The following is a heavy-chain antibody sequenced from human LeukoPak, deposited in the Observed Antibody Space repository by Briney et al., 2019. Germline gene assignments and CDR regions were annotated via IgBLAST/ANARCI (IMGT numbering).Heavy chain of an antibody. CDR3: AREWGTSSGIYMDV. Sequence: GGSLRLSCAASGFTVSSYWMSWVRQAPGKGLEWVANIKQDGSEKYYVDSVKGRFTISRDNAKNSLYLQMNSLGAEDTAVYYCAREWGTSSGIYMDVWGKGTTVTVSS. J-gene: IGHJ6*03. V-gene: IGHV3-7*01. CDR1: GFTVSSYW. CDR2: IKQDGSEK. D-gene: IGHD3-16*01.